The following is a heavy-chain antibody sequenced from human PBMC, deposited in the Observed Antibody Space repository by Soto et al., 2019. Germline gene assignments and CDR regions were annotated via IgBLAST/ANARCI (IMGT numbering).Heavy chain of an antibody. J-gene: IGHJ5*02. CDR2: IYPGDSDT. Sequence: PGESLKISCKGSGYSFTSYWIGWVRQMPGKGLEWMGIIYPGDSDTRYSPSFQGQVTISADKSISTAYLQWSSLKASDTAMYYCARIYDSSGYYYNWFDPWGQGTLVTVSS. D-gene: IGHD3-22*01. CDR3: ARIYDSSGYYYNWFDP. V-gene: IGHV5-51*01. CDR1: GYSFTSYW.